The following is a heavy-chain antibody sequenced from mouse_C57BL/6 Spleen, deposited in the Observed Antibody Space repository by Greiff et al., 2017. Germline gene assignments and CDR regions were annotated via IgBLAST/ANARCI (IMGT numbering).Heavy chain of an antibody. CDR2: IYPGGGDT. D-gene: IGHD1-1*01. CDR3: ARPGSSDSSWFAY. V-gene: IGHV1-80*01. Sequence: VQLVESGAELVKPGASVTISCKASGYAFSSYWMNWVKQKPGKGLEWIGQIYPGGGDTNYNGKFKGTATLTADKSSITAYMQLSSLTSEDSAVYFCARPGSSDSSWFAYWGQGTPVTVSA. J-gene: IGHJ3*01. CDR1: GYAFSSYW.